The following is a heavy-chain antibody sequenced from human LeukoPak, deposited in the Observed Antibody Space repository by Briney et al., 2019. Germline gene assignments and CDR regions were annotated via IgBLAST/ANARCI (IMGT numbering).Heavy chain of an antibody. CDR2: ISTMSTYT. J-gene: IGHJ3*02. Sequence: GGSLRLSCAASGFTFSTYFMNWVRQAPGKGLEWVSSISTMSTYTHYADSVKGRFTISRDNAKNSLYLDVNSLRAEDTAVYYCARDGPYSDSWSGPFPFDMWGQGTMVTVSS. V-gene: IGHV3-21*01. D-gene: IGHD3-3*01. CDR1: GFTFSTYF. CDR3: ARDGPYSDSWSGPFPFDM.